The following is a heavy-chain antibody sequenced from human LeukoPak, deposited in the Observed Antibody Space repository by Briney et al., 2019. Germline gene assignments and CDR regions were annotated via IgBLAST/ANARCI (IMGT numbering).Heavy chain of an antibody. V-gene: IGHV4-39*07. D-gene: IGHD2-21*01. Sequence: SETLSLTCTVSGGSITSYYWGWIRQPPGKGLEWIGSINYSGSTYYNPSLKSRVTISVDTSKNQFSLKLISVTAADTAVYYCAKEPLYYYWGQGTLVTVSS. CDR1: GGSITSYY. CDR3: AKEPLYYY. CDR2: INYSGST. J-gene: IGHJ4*02.